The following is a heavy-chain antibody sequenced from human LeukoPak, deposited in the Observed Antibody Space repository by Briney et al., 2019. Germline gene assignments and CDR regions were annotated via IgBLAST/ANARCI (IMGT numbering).Heavy chain of an antibody. CDR2: ISYSGST. J-gene: IGHJ4*02. V-gene: IGHV4-59*01. D-gene: IGHD3-22*01. Sequence: PSETLSLTCTVSGGXISSYYCSWIRQPPGQGLEWIGYISYSGSTNYNPSLKSRVIISVDKSKNQFSLKLSSVTAADTALYYCARYSGSGYVRYFDYWGQGTLVTVSS. CDR1: GGXISSYY. CDR3: ARYSGSGYVRYFDY.